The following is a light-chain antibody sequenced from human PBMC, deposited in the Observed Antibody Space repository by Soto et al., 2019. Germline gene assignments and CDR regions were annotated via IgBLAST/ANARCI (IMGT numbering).Light chain of an antibody. CDR3: SSYAGSINPYV. CDR2: EVT. J-gene: IGLJ1*01. CDR1: SGDIGGYDY. Sequence: ALTQPPSASGSPGQSVTISCTGSSGDIGGYDYVSWYQQHPGKAPKLMIYEVTKRPLGVPDRFSGSKSGNTASLTVSGLQAEDEADYYCSSYAGSINPYVFGTGTKVTVL. V-gene: IGLV2-8*01.